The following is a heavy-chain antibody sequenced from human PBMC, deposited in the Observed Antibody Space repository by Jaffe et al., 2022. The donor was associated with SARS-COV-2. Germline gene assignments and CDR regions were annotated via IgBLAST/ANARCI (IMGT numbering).Heavy chain of an antibody. CDR3: ARDRDGYEKGYFDL. Sequence: QVQLVESGGGVVQPGRSLRLSCAASGFTFKNYGMHWVRQAPGKGLEWVAVIWYDGSNQYYADSVRGRFIFSRDNSKNMVYLQMNSLRVEDTAVYYCARDRDGYEKGYFDLWGQGILVTVSS. CDR2: IWYDGSNQ. D-gene: IGHD5-12*01. CDR1: GFTFKNYG. V-gene: IGHV3-33*01. J-gene: IGHJ4*02.